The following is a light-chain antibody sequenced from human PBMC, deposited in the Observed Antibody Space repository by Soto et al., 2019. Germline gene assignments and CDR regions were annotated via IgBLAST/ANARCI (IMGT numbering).Light chain of an antibody. CDR1: QSVSSN. V-gene: IGKV3-15*01. CDR2: GAS. Sequence: EIVMTQSPATLSVPPGERATLSCRPSQSVSSNLAWYQQKPGQAPRLLIYGASTRATGIPARFSGSGSGTEFTLTISSLQSEDFAVYYCQQYNNWPLYTFGQGTKLEIK. J-gene: IGKJ2*01. CDR3: QQYNNWPLYT.